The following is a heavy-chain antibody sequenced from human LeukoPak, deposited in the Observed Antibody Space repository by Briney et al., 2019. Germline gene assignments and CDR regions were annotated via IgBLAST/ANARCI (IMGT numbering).Heavy chain of an antibody. CDR1: GYSFTRNG. CDR2: ISTNSGNT. Sequence: ASVKVSCKPSGYSFTRNGISWVRQAPGQGLEWMGWISTNSGNTKYAQKFQDRVTLATDTSTSKAYMELRSLRSDDTAVYYCARDVNYAFDYWGQGTLVTVSS. CDR3: ARDVNYAFDY. D-gene: IGHD3-16*01. V-gene: IGHV1-18*01. J-gene: IGHJ4*02.